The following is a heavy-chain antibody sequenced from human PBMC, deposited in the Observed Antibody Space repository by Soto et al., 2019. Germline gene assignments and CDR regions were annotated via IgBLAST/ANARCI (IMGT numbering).Heavy chain of an antibody. CDR1: GFTFSSYS. J-gene: IGHJ4*02. D-gene: IGHD3-22*01. Sequence: GGSLRLSCAASGFTFSSYSMNWVRQAPGKGLEWVSYSSSSSSTIYYADSVKGRFTISRDNAKNSLYLQMNSLRDEDTAVYYCARDQYDSSGYYPFDYWGQGTLVTVSS. V-gene: IGHV3-48*02. CDR3: ARDQYDSSGYYPFDY. CDR2: SSSSSSTI.